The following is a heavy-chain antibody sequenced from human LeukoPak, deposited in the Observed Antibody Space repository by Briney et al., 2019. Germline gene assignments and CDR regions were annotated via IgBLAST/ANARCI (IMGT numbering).Heavy chain of an antibody. J-gene: IGHJ4*02. V-gene: IGHV1-69*13. CDR3: ARAGDDFWSGSPFDY. CDR1: GGTFSSYA. Sequence: SVKVSCKASGGTFSSYAISWVRQAPGQGLEWMGGIIPIFGTANYAQKFQGRVTITADESTSTAYMELSSLRSEDTAVYYCARAGDDFWSGSPFDYWGQGTLVTVSS. D-gene: IGHD3-3*01. CDR2: IIPIFGTA.